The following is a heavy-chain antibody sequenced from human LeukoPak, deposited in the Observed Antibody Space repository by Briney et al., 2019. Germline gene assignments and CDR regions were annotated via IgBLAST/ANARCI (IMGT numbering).Heavy chain of an antibody. V-gene: IGHV4-4*02. CDR2: IYHRGNT. J-gene: IGHJ6*02. CDR1: GASISSTNW. D-gene: IGHD1-7*01. Sequence: SETLSLTSAVSGASISSTNWWTWVRQPPGKGLEWIGEIYHRGNTNYNPSLKSRVTISIDKSKNHFSLKLTSVTAADTAVYYCARVVEAGTYYYYGMDVWGQGTTVTVSS. CDR3: ARVVEAGTYYYYGMDV.